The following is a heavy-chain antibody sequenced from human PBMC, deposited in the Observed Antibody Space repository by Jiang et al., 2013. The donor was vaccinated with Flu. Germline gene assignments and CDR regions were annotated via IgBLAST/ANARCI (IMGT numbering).Heavy chain of an antibody. CDR3: ARHSDREPDTERAFDI. V-gene: IGHV4-39*01. J-gene: IGHJ3*02. CDR2: VSYSGST. D-gene: IGHD3-10*01. Sequence: GPGLVKPSETLSLTCTVSGGSTSSSPYLWGWIRQPPGKGLEWIGTVSYSGSTYYSPSLKSRVTISVDTSKDEFSMKLTSVTAADTAVYYCARHSDREPDTERAFDIWGQGTMVTVSS. CDR1: GGSTSSSPYL.